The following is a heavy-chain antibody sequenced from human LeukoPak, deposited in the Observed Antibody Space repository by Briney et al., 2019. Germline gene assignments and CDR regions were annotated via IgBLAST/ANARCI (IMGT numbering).Heavy chain of an antibody. D-gene: IGHD4-23*01. J-gene: IGHJ6*03. CDR1: GGSISSYY. V-gene: IGHV4-59*01. CDR2: IYYSGST. Sequence: SETLSLTCTVSGGSISSYYWSWIRQPPGKGLEWIGYIYYSGSTNYNPSLKSRVTISVDTSKNQFSLKLSSVTAADTAVYCCARTGGTNYYYYYMDVWGKGTTVTVSS. CDR3: ARTGGTNYYYYYMDV.